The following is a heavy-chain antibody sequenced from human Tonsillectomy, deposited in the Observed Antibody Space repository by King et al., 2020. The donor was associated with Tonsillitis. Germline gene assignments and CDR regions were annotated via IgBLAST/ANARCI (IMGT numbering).Heavy chain of an antibody. CDR1: GYTFTSYG. J-gene: IGHJ4*02. V-gene: IGHV1-18*01. Sequence: LVQSGAEVKKPGASVKVSCKASGYTFTSYGITWVRQAPGQGLEWMGWSSGYNGNTNYVQKLQGRVTMTTDTSTSTAYMELRSLRSDDTAVYYCARDHGIEVAGNVDYWGQGTLVTVSS. D-gene: IGHD6-19*01. CDR2: SSGYNGNT. CDR3: ARDHGIEVAGNVDY.